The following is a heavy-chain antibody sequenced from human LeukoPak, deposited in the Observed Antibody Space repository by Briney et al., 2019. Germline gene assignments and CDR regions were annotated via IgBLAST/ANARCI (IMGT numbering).Heavy chain of an antibody. CDR2: IYPGDSDT. J-gene: IGHJ4*02. CDR1: GYRFTSSW. CDR3: ASHSHRSSSWGY. D-gene: IGHD6-6*01. Sequence: GESLKISCKGSGYRFTSSWIGWVRQMPGKGLEWKGIIYPGDSDTRYSPSFQGQVTISADKSISTAYLQWSSLQASDTAMYYCASHSHRSSSWGYWGQGTLVTVSS. V-gene: IGHV5-51*01.